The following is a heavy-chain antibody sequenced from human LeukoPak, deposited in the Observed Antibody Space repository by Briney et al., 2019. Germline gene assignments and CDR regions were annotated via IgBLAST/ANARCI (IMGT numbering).Heavy chain of an antibody. V-gene: IGHV4-61*01. CDR3: AKVDMTSVLSFDP. Sequence: SETLSLTCTVSGGSVSSGSYYWSWIRQPPGKGLEWIGYIYYSGSTNYNPSLKSRVTISVDTSKNQFSLKLSSVTAADTAVYYCAKVDMTSVLSFDPWGQGTLVTVSS. CDR1: GGSVSSGSYY. D-gene: IGHD4-17*01. CDR2: IYYSGST. J-gene: IGHJ5*02.